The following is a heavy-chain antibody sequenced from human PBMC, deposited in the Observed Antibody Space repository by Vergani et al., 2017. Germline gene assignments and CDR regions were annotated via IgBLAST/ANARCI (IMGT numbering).Heavy chain of an antibody. CDR2: ISSSSSYI. Sequence: EVQLVETGGGLIQPGGSLRLSCAASGFTVSSNYMSWVRQAPGKGLEWVSSISSSSSYIYYADSVKGRFTISRDNAKNSLYLQMNSLRAEDTAVYYCARDKDTAMATDKFDYWGQGTLVTVSS. V-gene: IGHV3-21*01. D-gene: IGHD5-18*01. J-gene: IGHJ4*02. CDR3: ARDKDTAMATDKFDY. CDR1: GFTVSSNY.